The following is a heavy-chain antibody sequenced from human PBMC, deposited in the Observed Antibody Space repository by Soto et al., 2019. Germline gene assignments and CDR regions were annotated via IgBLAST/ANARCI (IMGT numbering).Heavy chain of an antibody. CDR2: INPNSGGT. J-gene: IGHJ6*02. V-gene: IGHV1-2*04. D-gene: IGHD1-26*01. CDR3: ARDLSFRGYYYYGMDV. Sequence: QVQLVQSGAEVKKPGASVKVSCKASGYTFTGYYMHWVRQAPGQGLEWMGWINPNSGGTNYAQKFQGWVTMTRDTSISTAYMELSRLRSDDTAVYYCARDLSFRGYYYYGMDVWGQGTTVTVSS. CDR1: GYTFTGYY.